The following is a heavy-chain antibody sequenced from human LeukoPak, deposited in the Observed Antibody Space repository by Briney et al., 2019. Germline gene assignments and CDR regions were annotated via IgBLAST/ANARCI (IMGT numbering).Heavy chain of an antibody. V-gene: IGHV3-7*01. CDR1: GFTFSSYW. J-gene: IGHJ4*02. CDR2: INHNGNVN. CDR3: ARDSSGIDY. D-gene: IGHD3-10*01. Sequence: PGGSLRLSCAASGFTFSSYWMNWARQAPGKGLEWVASINHNGNVNYYVDSVKGRFTISRDNSKNTLYLQMNSLRAEDTAVYYCARDSSGIDYWGQGTLVTVSS.